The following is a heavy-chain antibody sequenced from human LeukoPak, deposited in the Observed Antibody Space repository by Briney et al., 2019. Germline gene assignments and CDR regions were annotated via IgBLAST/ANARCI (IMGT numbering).Heavy chain of an antibody. V-gene: IGHV3-30*02. J-gene: IGHJ4*02. CDR1: GFTFSSYG. Sequence: GGSLRLSCAASGFTFSSYGMHWVRQAPGKGLEWVAFIRYDGSNKYYADSVKGRFTISRDNSKNTLYLQMNSLRAEDTALYYCAKSSSYSGYKGDFDYWGQGNLVTVSS. D-gene: IGHD5-12*01. CDR3: AKSSSYSGYKGDFDY. CDR2: IRYDGSNK.